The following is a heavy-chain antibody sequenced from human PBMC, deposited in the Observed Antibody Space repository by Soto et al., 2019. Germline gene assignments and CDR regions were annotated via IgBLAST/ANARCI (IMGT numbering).Heavy chain of an antibody. J-gene: IGHJ6*02. D-gene: IGHD6-13*01. CDR1: GGSISSSSYY. CDR3: ARRGALEYSSSWYWGFVYYYYGMDV. V-gene: IGHV4-39*01. CDR2: IYYSGST. Sequence: SETLSLTCTVSGGSISSSSYYWGWIRQPPGKGLEWIGSIYYSGSTYYNPSLKSRVTISVDTSKNQFSLKLSSVTAADTTVYYCARRGALEYSSSWYWGFVYYYYGMDVWGQGTTVTVSS.